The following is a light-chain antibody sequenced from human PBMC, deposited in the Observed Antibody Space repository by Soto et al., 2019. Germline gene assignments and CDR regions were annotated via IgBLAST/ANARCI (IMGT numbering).Light chain of an antibody. Sequence: QSVLTQPASVSGSPGQSITISCTGTSSDVGGYDYVSWYQLHPGKAPKLMVFEVSNRPSGVSYRFSGSKSGNTASLTISGLQDEDEADYFCSSYSISTAYLFGTGTKVNV. V-gene: IGLV2-14*01. CDR3: SSYSISTAYL. CDR1: SSDVGGYDY. CDR2: EVS. J-gene: IGLJ1*01.